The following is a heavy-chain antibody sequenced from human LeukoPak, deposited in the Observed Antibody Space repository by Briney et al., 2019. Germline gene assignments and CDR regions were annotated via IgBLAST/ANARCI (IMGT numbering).Heavy chain of an antibody. CDR1: GITFSSYA. Sequence: GALRLSCAASGITFSSYAMNWVRPAPGEGLEWVSGISGSGGSTYYADSVKGRFTISRDNSKNTPYLQMNSLRAEDTAVYYCAKDRSAARVGATPTYYFDYWGQGTLVTVSS. CDR2: ISGSGGST. CDR3: AKDRSAARVGATPTYYFDY. V-gene: IGHV3-23*01. J-gene: IGHJ4*02. D-gene: IGHD1-26*01.